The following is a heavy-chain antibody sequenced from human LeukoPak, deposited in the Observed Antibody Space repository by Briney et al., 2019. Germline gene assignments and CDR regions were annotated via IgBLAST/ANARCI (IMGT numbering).Heavy chain of an antibody. D-gene: IGHD5-18*01. Sequence: PGGSLRLSCAASGFTFSSYAMHWVRQAPGKGLEWVAVISYDGSNKYYADSVKGRFTISRDNSKNTLYLQMNSLRAEDTAVYYCARDRYSYGYYLDYWGQGTLVTVSS. CDR1: GFTFSSYA. CDR3: ARDRYSYGYYLDY. CDR2: ISYDGSNK. V-gene: IGHV3-30*04. J-gene: IGHJ4*02.